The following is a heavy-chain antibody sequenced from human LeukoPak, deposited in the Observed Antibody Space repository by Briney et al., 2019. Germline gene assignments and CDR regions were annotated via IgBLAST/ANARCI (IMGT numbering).Heavy chain of an antibody. D-gene: IGHD6-13*01. CDR2: IYYSGST. V-gene: IGHV4-59*01. CDR3: ARDSGSGSWADWFDP. J-gene: IGHJ5*02. CDR1: GGSISSYY. Sequence: SETLSLTCTVSGGSISSYYWSWIRQPPGKGLEWIGYIYYSGSTNYNPSLKSRVTISVDTSKNQFSLKLSSVTAADTAVYYCARDSGSGSWADWFDPWGQGTLVTVSS.